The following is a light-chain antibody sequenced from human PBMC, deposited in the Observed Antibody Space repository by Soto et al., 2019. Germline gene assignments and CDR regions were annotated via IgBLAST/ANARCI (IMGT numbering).Light chain of an antibody. Sequence: DIQMTQSPSTLSASVGDRVTITCRASQSISVWLAWYQQKPGKAPKLLIYKASSLESAVPSRFSGSGSGTEFTLTISSLQPDDFATYYCQQYNSYSPLTFGGGTKVDIK. J-gene: IGKJ4*01. CDR2: KAS. V-gene: IGKV1-5*03. CDR1: QSISVW. CDR3: QQYNSYSPLT.